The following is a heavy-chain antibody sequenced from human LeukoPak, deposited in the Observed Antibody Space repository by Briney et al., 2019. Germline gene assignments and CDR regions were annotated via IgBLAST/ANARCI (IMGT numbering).Heavy chain of an antibody. J-gene: IGHJ6*02. CDR3: ARWGNYKVMDV. D-gene: IGHD1-7*01. CDR1: GFTFSSYS. Sequence: AGGSLRLSCAASGFTFSSYSMNWVRQAPGKGLEWVAVTWYDGSTKYYADSVKGRFTISRDNSKNTLSLEMNSLRAEDTAVYYCARWGNYKVMDVWGQGTAVTVSS. CDR2: TWYDGSTK. V-gene: IGHV3-33*08.